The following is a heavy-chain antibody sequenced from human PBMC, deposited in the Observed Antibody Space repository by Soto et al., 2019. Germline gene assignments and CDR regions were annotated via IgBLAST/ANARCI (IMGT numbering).Heavy chain of an antibody. Sequence: EVQLVESGGVVVQPGGSLRLSCAASGFTFDDYTMHWVRQAPGKVLEWVSLISWDGGSTYYADSVKGRFTISRDNSKNSLYLQMNSLRTEDTALYYCAKDGSGLLTDGYAQFLFDYWGQGTLVTVSS. J-gene: IGHJ4*02. V-gene: IGHV3-43*01. CDR1: GFTFDDYT. CDR3: AKDGSGLLTDGYAQFLFDY. CDR2: ISWDGGST. D-gene: IGHD2-21*01.